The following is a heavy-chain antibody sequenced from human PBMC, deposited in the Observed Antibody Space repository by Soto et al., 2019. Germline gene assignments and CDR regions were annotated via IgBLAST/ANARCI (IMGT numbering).Heavy chain of an antibody. V-gene: IGHV3-23*01. D-gene: IGHD6-19*01. CDR3: AKPPLGGIAVVYWYFDL. Sequence: GGSLRLSCAASGFTFSSYAMSWVRQAPGKGLEWVSAISGSGGSTYYADSVKGRFTISRDNSKNTLYLQMNSLRAEDTAVYYCAKPPLGGIAVVYWYFDLWGRGTLVTVSS. CDR2: ISGSGGST. J-gene: IGHJ2*01. CDR1: GFTFSSYA.